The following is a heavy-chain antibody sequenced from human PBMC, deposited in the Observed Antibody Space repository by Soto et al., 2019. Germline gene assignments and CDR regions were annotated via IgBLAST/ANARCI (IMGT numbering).Heavy chain of an antibody. CDR1: GFTFSNSA. Sequence: EVQLLESGGGLVQPGGSLRLSCAASGFTFSNSAMTWVRQAPGKGLEWVSAISGTGGSTYYADSVKGRFTISRDNAKNTLYLQMNSLRAEDTAVYYCAKEYLTYYYDSSGKGYVDYWGQGTLVTVSS. CDR2: ISGTGGST. V-gene: IGHV3-23*01. CDR3: AKEYLTYYYDSSGKGYVDY. D-gene: IGHD3-22*01. J-gene: IGHJ4*02.